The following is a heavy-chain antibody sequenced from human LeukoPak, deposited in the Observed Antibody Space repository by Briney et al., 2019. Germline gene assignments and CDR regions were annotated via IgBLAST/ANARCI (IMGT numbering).Heavy chain of an antibody. CDR2: INPNSGGT. Sequence: ASVKVSCKASGYTFTSYAMNWVRQAPGQGLEWMGWINPNSGGTNYAQKFQGRVTMTRDTSISTAYMELSRLRSDDTAVYYCARDLEYYGSGSYFGGDYWGQGTLVTVSS. D-gene: IGHD3-10*01. J-gene: IGHJ4*02. CDR3: ARDLEYYGSGSYFGGDY. CDR1: GYTFTSYA. V-gene: IGHV1-2*02.